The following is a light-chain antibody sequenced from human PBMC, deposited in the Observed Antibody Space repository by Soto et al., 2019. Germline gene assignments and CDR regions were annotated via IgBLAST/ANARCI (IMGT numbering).Light chain of an antibody. Sequence: EIVLTQSPGTLSLSPGERXXXXXXXSQTVTSSFLAWYQRKPGQAPRLLIYGASDRATGIPDRFSGSGSGTDFTLTISRLEPEDFAVYYCQQYGDSPWTFGQGTKVDIK. CDR1: QTVTSSF. CDR2: GAS. V-gene: IGKV3-20*01. CDR3: QQYGDSPWT. J-gene: IGKJ1*01.